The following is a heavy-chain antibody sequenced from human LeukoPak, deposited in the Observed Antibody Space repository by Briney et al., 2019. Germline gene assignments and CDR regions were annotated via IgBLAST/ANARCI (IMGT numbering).Heavy chain of an antibody. CDR1: GFTFSSYA. Sequence: PGGSLRLYCAASGFTFSSYAMSWVRQAPGKGLEWVSAISGSGGSTYYADSVKGRFTISRDNSKNTVYLQMNSLRVEDTAVYYCAKGAQLGCAGTNCDDFWGQGTLVTVSS. V-gene: IGHV3-23*01. D-gene: IGHD2-2*01. J-gene: IGHJ4*02. CDR3: AKGAQLGCAGTNCDDF. CDR2: ISGSGGST.